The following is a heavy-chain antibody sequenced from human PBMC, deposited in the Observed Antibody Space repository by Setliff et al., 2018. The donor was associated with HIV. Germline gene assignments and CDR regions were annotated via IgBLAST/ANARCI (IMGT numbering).Heavy chain of an antibody. D-gene: IGHD6-13*01. J-gene: IGHJ3*02. Sequence: SETLSLTCTVSGGSISGHYWGWIRQSPEKGLEWIGSARHSGSTFYNPSLKSRVTISVETSRNHFSLNLTSVTAADTAVYFCARSREASPSYSNDWYLFDAFNIWGQGTMVTVSS. CDR1: GGSISGHY. CDR3: ARSREASPSYSNDWYLFDAFNI. CDR2: ARHSGST. V-gene: IGHV4-38-2*02.